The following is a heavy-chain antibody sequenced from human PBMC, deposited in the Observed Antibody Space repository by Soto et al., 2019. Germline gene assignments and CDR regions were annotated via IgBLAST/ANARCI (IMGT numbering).Heavy chain of an antibody. D-gene: IGHD5-12*01. Sequence: KTSETLSLTCTVSGGSISSGDYYWSWIRQHPGKGLEWIGYIYYRGSTYYNPSLKSRVTISVDTSKNQFSVKLNSVTAADTAVYYCARETGGYSGSHLIYYFDSWGQGTLVTVSS. CDR3: ARETGGYSGSHLIYYFDS. J-gene: IGHJ4*02. V-gene: IGHV4-31*03. CDR1: GGSISSGDYY. CDR2: IYYRGST.